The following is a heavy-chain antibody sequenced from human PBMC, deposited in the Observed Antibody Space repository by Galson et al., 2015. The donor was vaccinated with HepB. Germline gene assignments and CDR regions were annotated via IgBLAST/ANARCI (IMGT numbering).Heavy chain of an antibody. D-gene: IGHD3-22*01. Sequence: SLRLSCAASGFTVSSNYMSWVRQAPGKGLEWVSVIYSGGSTYYADSVKGRFTISRDNSKNTLYLQMNSLRAEDTAVYYCARDLYYDSRGAFDIWGQGTMVTVSS. CDR2: IYSGGST. V-gene: IGHV3-66*01. CDR1: GFTVSSNY. CDR3: ARDLYYDSRGAFDI. J-gene: IGHJ3*02.